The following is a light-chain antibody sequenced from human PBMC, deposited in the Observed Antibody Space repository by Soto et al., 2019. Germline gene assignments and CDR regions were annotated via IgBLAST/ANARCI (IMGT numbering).Light chain of an antibody. V-gene: IGKV3-20*01. J-gene: IGKJ5*01. CDR3: QQYGYSPTWT. Sequence: EIVSTQSPATLSLSPGERAKLSRRASQSVSGYLAWYQQKPCQAPRLLIYDASTRATGIPDRFSGSGSGTDFTLTISRLEPEDLAVYYCQQYGYSPTWTFGQGTRLEIK. CDR1: QSVSGY. CDR2: DAS.